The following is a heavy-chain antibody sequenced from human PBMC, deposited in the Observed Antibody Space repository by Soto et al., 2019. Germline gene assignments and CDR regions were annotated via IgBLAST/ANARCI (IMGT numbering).Heavy chain of an antibody. CDR2: INSDGSST. V-gene: IGHV3-74*01. CDR3: ARERGYCSGGSCYSPHYYYYYMDV. J-gene: IGHJ6*03. CDR1: GFTFSSYW. Sequence: LRLSCAASGFTFSSYWMHWVRQAPGKGLVWVSRINSDGSSTSYADSVKGRFTISRDNAKNTLYLQMNSLRAEDTAVYYCARERGYCSGGSCYSPHYYYYYMDVWGKGTTVTVSS. D-gene: IGHD2-15*01.